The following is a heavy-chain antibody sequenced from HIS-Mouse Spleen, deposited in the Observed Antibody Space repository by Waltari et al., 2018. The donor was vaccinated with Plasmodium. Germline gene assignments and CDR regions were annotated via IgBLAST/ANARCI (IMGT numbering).Heavy chain of an antibody. CDR2: IYSGGST. V-gene: IGHV3-66*01. CDR3: ATPRVGGSYFDY. D-gene: IGHD1-26*01. Sequence: EVQLVESGGGWVQPGGSLRLSCAASGFTVRSSYMSWVRQAPGKGLEWVSVIYSGGSTYYADSVKGRFTISRDNSKNTLYLQMNSLRAEDTAVYYCATPRVGGSYFDYWGQGTLVTVSS. CDR1: GFTVRSSY. J-gene: IGHJ4*02.